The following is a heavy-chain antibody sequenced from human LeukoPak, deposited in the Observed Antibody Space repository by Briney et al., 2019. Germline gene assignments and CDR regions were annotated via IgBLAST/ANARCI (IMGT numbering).Heavy chain of an antibody. Sequence: PGGSLRLSCAASGFSFSSYAMNWVREAPGKGLEWVSSISDPDDSTYDADSVKGRFTISRDNSKNTLYLQMNSLRAEDTAIYYCTKDSSMVRGDYDYFDYWGQGTLVTVSS. V-gene: IGHV3-23*01. CDR2: ISDPDDST. CDR3: TKDSSMVRGDYDYFDY. CDR1: GFSFSSYA. J-gene: IGHJ4*02. D-gene: IGHD3-10*01.